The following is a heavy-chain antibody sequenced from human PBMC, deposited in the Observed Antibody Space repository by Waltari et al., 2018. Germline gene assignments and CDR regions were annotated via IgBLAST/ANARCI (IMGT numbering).Heavy chain of an antibody. Sequence: QVQLVQSGAEVKKPGASVKVSCKASGYTFTSYAMHWVRQAPGQRLEWMGWINAGNGNTKYSQKFQGRVTITRDTSASTAYMELSSLRSDDTAVYYCARWQQLKNWFDPWGQGTLVTVSS. D-gene: IGHD6-13*01. CDR2: INAGNGNT. CDR1: GYTFTSYA. J-gene: IGHJ5*02. CDR3: ARWQQLKNWFDP. V-gene: IGHV1-3*01.